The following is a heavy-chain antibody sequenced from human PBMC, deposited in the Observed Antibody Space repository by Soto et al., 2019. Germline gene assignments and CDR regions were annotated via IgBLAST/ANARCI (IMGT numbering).Heavy chain of an antibody. D-gene: IGHD3-10*01. J-gene: IGHJ4*02. CDR3: ARRRGGGGY. Sequence: EVQLVESGGGLIQPGGSLRLSCAVSGFTVSNNYMSWVRQAPGKGLEGVSVIYSGGYTAYGDSVKGRFTISRDNSKNTLILQMKGLRADDPGWFYWARRRGGGGYWGQGTLVTVSS. V-gene: IGHV3-53*01. CDR1: GFTVSNNY. CDR2: IYSGGYT.